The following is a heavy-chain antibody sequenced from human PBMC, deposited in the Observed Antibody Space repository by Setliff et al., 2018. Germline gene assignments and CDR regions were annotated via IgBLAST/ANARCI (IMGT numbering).Heavy chain of an antibody. V-gene: IGHV1-2*02. CDR1: GFTFTGYF. J-gene: IGHJ6*03. D-gene: IGHD1-26*01. CDR2: INPKSGVT. CDR3: AREGGLQGATSYYYFYNYINV. Sequence: ASVKVSCKASGFTFTGYFIHWVRQAPRQGLEWLGWINPKSGVTSYAQSFQGRIAMTRDTSINTVYMELNSLTSDDAAVYFCAREGGLQGATSYYYFYNYINVWGKGTKVTVSS.